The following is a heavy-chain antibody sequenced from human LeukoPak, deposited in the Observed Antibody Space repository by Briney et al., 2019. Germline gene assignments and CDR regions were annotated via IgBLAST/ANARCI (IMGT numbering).Heavy chain of an antibody. J-gene: IGHJ6*02. CDR2: IYPGDSDT. Sequence: GESLKISCKGSGYSFTSYWIGWVRQMPGKGLEWMGIIYPGDSDTRYSPSFQGQVTISADKSISTAYLQWSSLKASDTAMYYCARHSITPDIVVVPAARTYYGMDVWGQGTTVTVSS. CDR1: GYSFTSYW. V-gene: IGHV5-51*01. CDR3: ARHSITPDIVVVPAARTYYGMDV. D-gene: IGHD2-2*01.